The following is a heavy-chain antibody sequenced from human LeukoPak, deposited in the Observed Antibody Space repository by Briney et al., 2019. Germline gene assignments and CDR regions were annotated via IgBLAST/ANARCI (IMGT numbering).Heavy chain of an antibody. D-gene: IGHD2-15*01. Sequence: GGSLTLSCAASGFTFSSYEMNWLRQARGRGLEWVSYISTSATRLDYADSEKGRFTISRDNARNSLYLQMDSLRAEDTAVYYCARELKTSGFDPWGQGTLVTVSS. CDR1: GFTFSSYE. CDR3: ARELKTSGFDP. J-gene: IGHJ5*02. V-gene: IGHV3-48*03. CDR2: ISTSATRL.